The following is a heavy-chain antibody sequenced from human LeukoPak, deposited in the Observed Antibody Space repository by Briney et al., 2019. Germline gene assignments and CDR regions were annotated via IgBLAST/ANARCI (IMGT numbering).Heavy chain of an antibody. CDR1: GYTFTSYG. CDR2: ISAYNGNT. Sequence: ASVKVSCKASGYTFTSYGISWVRQAPGQGLEWMGWISAYNGNTNYAQKLQGRVTMTKDTSTSTAYMELRSLRSDDTAMYYCARRTTYCGGDCYDAFDIWGQGTMVTVSS. CDR3: ARRTTYCGGDCYDAFDI. D-gene: IGHD2-21*02. V-gene: IGHV1-18*01. J-gene: IGHJ3*02.